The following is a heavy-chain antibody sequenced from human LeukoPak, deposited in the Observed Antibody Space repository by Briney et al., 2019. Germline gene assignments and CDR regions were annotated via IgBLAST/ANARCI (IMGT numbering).Heavy chain of an antibody. D-gene: IGHD6-19*01. CDR1: GGSFSGYY. CDR2: INRSVST. V-gene: IGHV4-34*01. J-gene: IGHJ4*02. CDR3: ARREQWLGFDY. Sequence: SETLSLTCAVYGGSFSGYYWSWVHQPPGKGLEWIGEINRSVSTNSNPSLKSRVTISVDTSKNQFSLKLSSVTAADTAVYYCARREQWLGFDYWGQGTLVTVSS.